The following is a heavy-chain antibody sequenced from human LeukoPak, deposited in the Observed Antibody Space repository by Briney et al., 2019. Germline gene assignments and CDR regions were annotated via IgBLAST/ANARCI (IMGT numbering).Heavy chain of an antibody. CDR1: GFTFSSYG. V-gene: IGHV3-33*01. D-gene: IGHD6-13*01. Sequence: PGGSLRLSCAASGFTFSSYGMHWVRQAPGKGLEWVAVIWYDGSNKYYADSVKGRFTISRDNSKNTLYLQMNSLRAEDTAVYYCARDPGYTGTALDCWGQGTLVTVSS. CDR3: ARDPGYTGTALDC. CDR2: IWYDGSNK. J-gene: IGHJ4*02.